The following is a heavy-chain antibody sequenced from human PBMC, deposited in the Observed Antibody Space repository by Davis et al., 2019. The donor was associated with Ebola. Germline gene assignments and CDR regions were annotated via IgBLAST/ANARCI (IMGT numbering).Heavy chain of an antibody. Sequence: GSLRPSCAASGFTFSSYWMSWVRQAPGKGLEWVANIKQDGSEKYYVDSVKGRFTISRDNAKNSLYLQMNSLRAEDTAVYYCARARIAAALIDYWGQGTLVTVSS. CDR2: IKQDGSEK. CDR1: GFTFSSYW. V-gene: IGHV3-7*03. CDR3: ARARIAAALIDY. D-gene: IGHD6-13*01. J-gene: IGHJ4*02.